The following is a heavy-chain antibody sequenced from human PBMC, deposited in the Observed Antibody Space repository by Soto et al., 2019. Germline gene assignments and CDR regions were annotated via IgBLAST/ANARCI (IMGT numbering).Heavy chain of an antibody. CDR3: ARDSGVAYAMDV. D-gene: IGHD3-3*01. CDR2: ISAYNGDT. CDR1: GYTFTRYS. J-gene: IGHJ6*02. Sequence: ASVKVSCKTSGYTFTRYSISWVRQAPGQGLEWMGWISAYNGDTNYAQNLQGRVTMTTDASTSTAYMELRSLRSDDTAVYYCARDSGVAYAMDVWGQGTTVTVSS. V-gene: IGHV1-18*01.